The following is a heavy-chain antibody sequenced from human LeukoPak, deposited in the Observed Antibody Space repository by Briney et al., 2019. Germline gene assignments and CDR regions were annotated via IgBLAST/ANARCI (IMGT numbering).Heavy chain of an antibody. V-gene: IGHV3-21*04. CDR3: ARNSYGEQTRPLTDY. Sequence: GGSLRLSCAAPGFTFSSYSMNWVRQAPGKGLEWVSSISSSSSYIYYADSVKGRFTISRDNAKNSLYLQMNSLRAEDTAVYYYARNSYGEQTRPLTDYWGQGTLVTVSS. CDR1: GFTFSSYS. CDR2: ISSSSSYI. J-gene: IGHJ4*02. D-gene: IGHD5-18*01.